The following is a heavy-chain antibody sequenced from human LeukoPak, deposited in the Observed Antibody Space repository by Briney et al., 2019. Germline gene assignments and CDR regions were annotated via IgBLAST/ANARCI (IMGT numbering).Heavy chain of an antibody. CDR1: GFTFTDNYG. J-gene: IGHJ4*02. D-gene: IGHD4-17*01. CDR2: IQYDGSGK. Sequence: GGSLRLSCAASGFTFTDNYGIDWVRQAPGKGLEWAAFIQYDGSGKCYADSVKGRFTISRDNSKNTVFLQINSLGSDDTAVYYCAMGQDYGFTYWGQGTLVTVSS. V-gene: IGHV3-30*02. CDR3: AMGQDYGFTY.